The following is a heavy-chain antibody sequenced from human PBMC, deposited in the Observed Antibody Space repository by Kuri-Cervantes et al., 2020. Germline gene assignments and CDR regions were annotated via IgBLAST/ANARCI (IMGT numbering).Heavy chain of an antibody. J-gene: IGHJ3*02. CDR3: ASLSVVPAGAADDAFDI. V-gene: IGHV7-4-1*02. CDR2: INTNTGNP. D-gene: IGHD2-2*01. Sequence: ASVKVSCKASGYTFTSYAMHWVRQAPGQGLEWMGWINTNTGNPTYAQGFTGRFVFSLDTSVSTAYLQISSLKAEDTAVYYCASLSVVPAGAADDAFDIWGQGTMVTVSS. CDR1: GYTFTSYA.